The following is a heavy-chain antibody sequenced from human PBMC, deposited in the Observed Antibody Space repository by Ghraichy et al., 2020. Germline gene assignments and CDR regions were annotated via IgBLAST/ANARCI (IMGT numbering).Heavy chain of an antibody. Sequence: GESLNISCVGSGFTFSSYSMNWVRQSPGKGLEWVSYITSSSRTRFYADSVKGRFTISRDNAQNSLYLQMNSLTDGDTAVYYCARGSTVVRFYYYDGMDVWGQGTTVTVSS. CDR3: ARGSTVVRFYYYDGMDV. J-gene: IGHJ6*02. CDR2: ITSSSRTR. V-gene: IGHV3-48*02. CDR1: GFTFSSYS. D-gene: IGHD4-23*01.